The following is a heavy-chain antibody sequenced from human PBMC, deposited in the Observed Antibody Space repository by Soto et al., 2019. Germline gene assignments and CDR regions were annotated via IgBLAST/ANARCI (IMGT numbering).Heavy chain of an antibody. J-gene: IGHJ4*02. CDR3: AIHGDSGNYFDY. Sequence: ASVKVSCKASGYTFTSYDINWVRQATGQGLEWMGWMNPNSGNTGYAQKFQGRVTMTRNTSISTAYMELSSLRSEDTAVYYCAIHGDSGNYFDYWGQGTLVTVSS. D-gene: IGHD4-17*01. CDR2: MNPNSGNT. CDR1: GYTFTSYD. V-gene: IGHV1-8*01.